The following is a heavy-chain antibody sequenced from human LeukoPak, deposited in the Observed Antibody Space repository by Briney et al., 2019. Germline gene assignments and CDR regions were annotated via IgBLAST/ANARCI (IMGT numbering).Heavy chain of an antibody. V-gene: IGHV3-30*04. J-gene: IGHJ4*02. D-gene: IGHD6-13*01. CDR1: GFTFSSYA. CDR3: ARETYSSSWTFDY. CDR2: ISYDGSNK. Sequence: GGSLRLSWAASGFTFSSYAMHWVRQAPVKGLEWVAVISYDGSNKYYADSVKGRFTISGDNSKNTLYLQMNSLRAEDTAVYYCARETYSSSWTFDYWGQGTLVTVSS.